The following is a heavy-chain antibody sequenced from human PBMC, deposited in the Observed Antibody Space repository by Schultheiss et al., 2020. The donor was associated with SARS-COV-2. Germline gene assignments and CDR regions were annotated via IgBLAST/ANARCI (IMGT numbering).Heavy chain of an antibody. CDR3: ARERGGRAPRYDFWSGYYDWYFDL. CDR2: ISSSSSTI. CDR1: GFTFSSYA. V-gene: IGHV3-48*04. J-gene: IGHJ2*01. D-gene: IGHD3-3*01. Sequence: GGSLRLSCAASGFTFSSYAMHWVRQAPGKGLEWVSYISSSSSTIYYADSVKGRFTISRDNAKNSLYLQMNSLRAEDTAVYYCARERGGRAPRYDFWSGYYDWYFDLWGRGTLVTVSS.